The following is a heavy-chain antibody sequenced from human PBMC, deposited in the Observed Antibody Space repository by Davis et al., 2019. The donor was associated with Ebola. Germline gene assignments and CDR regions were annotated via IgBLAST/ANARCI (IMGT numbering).Heavy chain of an antibody. D-gene: IGHD3-22*01. J-gene: IGHJ6*04. CDR2: ISSSSSYI. V-gene: IGHV3-21*01. CDR3: ARDLTMIVVDLGMDV. Sequence: GESLKISCAASGFTFSSYSMNWVRQAPGKGLEWVSSISSSSSYIYYADSVKGRFTISRDNAKNSLYLQMNSLRAEDTAVYYCARDLTMIVVDLGMDVWGKGTTVTVSS. CDR1: GFTFSSYS.